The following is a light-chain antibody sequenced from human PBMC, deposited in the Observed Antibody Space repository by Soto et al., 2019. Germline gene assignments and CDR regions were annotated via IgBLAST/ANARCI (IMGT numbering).Light chain of an antibody. CDR2: DVS. Sequence: EIVLTQSPATLSLSPGERATLSCRASQSVSTYLAWYQQKPGQAPRLLIYDVSKRATGIPARFSGSGSGTDFTLTIGSLEPEDFAVYYCQQRGNSPWTFGQGTKVEIK. V-gene: IGKV3-11*01. CDR1: QSVSTY. J-gene: IGKJ1*01. CDR3: QQRGNSPWT.